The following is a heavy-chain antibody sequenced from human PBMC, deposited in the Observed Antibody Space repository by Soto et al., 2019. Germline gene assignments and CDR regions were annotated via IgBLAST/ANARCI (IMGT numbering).Heavy chain of an antibody. D-gene: IGHD6-13*01. CDR1: GFTFSSYA. CDR2: ISGSGTST. V-gene: IGHV3-23*01. J-gene: IGHJ4*02. Sequence: GGSLRLSCVASGFTFSSYAMSWVRQAPGKGLEWVSAISGSGTSTNYADSVKGRFTISRDNVKNTLYLQMNSLRAEDTAVYYCAKDQSSSWYEIDYWGQGTLVTVSS. CDR3: AKDQSSSWYEIDY.